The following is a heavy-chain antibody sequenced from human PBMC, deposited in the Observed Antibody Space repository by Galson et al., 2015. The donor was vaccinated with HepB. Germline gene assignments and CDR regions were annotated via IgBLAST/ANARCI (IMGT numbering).Heavy chain of an antibody. Sequence: PALVKPTQTLTLTCTFSGFSLSTSGVGVGWIRQPPGKALEWLALIYWDDDKRYSPSLKSRLTITKDTSKNQVVLTMTNMDPVDTATYYCAHSPLEWIPGRKNYYYYYMDVWGKGTTVTVSS. CDR2: IYWDDDK. CDR3: AHSPLEWIPGRKNYYYYYMDV. V-gene: IGHV2-5*02. J-gene: IGHJ6*03. CDR1: GFSLSTSGVG. D-gene: IGHD5-18*01.